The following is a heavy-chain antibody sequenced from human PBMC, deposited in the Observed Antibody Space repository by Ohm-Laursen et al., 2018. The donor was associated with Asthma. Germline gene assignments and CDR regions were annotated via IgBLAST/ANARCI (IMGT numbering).Heavy chain of an antibody. CDR1: GFTFRSYA. Sequence: SLRLSCAASGFTFRSYAMHWVRQAPGKGLEWVAVGGSYYDGGLKYYADSVNGRFTVSRDDSKSTLYLQMNSLRPDDTAVYYCARDVMEWYLPAFDFWGQGTLVTVSS. D-gene: IGHD3-3*01. J-gene: IGHJ4*02. CDR2: GGSYYDGGLK. V-gene: IGHV3-30-3*01. CDR3: ARDVMEWYLPAFDF.